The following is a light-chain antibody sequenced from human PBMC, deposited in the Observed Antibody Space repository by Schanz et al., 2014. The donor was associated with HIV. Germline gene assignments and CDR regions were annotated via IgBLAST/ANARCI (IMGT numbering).Light chain of an antibody. J-gene: IGKJ1*01. V-gene: IGKV3-20*01. Sequence: EIVLTQSPGTLSLSPGERATLSCRASQSVSSSYLAWYQQKPGQAPRLLIYDASNRATGIPDRFSGRGSGTDFTLTISRLESEDFAVYYCQQYATSPWTFGQGTKVHVK. CDR2: DAS. CDR3: QQYATSPWT. CDR1: QSVSSSY.